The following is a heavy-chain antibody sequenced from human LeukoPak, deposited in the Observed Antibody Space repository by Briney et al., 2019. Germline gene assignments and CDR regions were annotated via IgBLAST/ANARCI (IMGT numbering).Heavy chain of an antibody. J-gene: IGHJ6*02. CDR2: ISGSGGST. Sequence: GGSLRLSCAASGFTFSDYFMIWIRQAPGKGLEWVSAISGSGGSTYYTDSVKGWFTISRDNSKNTLYLQMNSLRAEDTAVYYCAKDSSGTYYYYYGMDVWGQGTTVTVSS. D-gene: IGHD6-19*01. V-gene: IGHV3-23*01. CDR3: AKDSSGTYYYYYGMDV. CDR1: GFTFSDYF.